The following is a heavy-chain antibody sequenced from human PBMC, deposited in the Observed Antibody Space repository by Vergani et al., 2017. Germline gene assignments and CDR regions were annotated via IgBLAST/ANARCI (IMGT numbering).Heavy chain of an antibody. D-gene: IGHD4/OR15-4a*01. Sequence: EVQLVESGGGLIQPGGSLRLSCAASGFTVSSNYMSWVRQAPGKGLEWVSVIYSGGSTYYADSVKGRFTISRDNSKNTLYLQMNSLRAEDTAVYYCAGIYGAVSKDAIDIWGQGTMVTVSS. V-gene: IGHV3-53*01. CDR2: IYSGGST. J-gene: IGHJ3*02. CDR1: GFTVSSNY. CDR3: AGIYGAVSKDAIDI.